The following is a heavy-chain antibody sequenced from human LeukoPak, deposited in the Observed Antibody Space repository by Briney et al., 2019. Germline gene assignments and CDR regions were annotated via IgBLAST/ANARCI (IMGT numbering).Heavy chain of an antibody. CDR1: GYTFTSYG. CDR3: ARVAVGATNWFDP. V-gene: IGHV1-18*01. Sequence: EASVKVSCKASGYTFTSYGISWVRQAPGQGLEWMGWISAYNGNTNYAQKLQGRVTMTTDTSTSTANMELRSLRSDDTAVYYCARVAVGATNWFDPWGQGTLVTVSS. J-gene: IGHJ5*02. D-gene: IGHD1-26*01. CDR2: ISAYNGNT.